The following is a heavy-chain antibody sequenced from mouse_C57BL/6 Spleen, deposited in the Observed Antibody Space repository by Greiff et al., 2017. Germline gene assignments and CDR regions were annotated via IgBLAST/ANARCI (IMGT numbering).Heavy chain of an antibody. CDR1: GFSLTSYG. CDR3: ARKGTITTVVGRWGYFDV. D-gene: IGHD1-1*01. J-gene: IGHJ1*03. CDR2: IWSGGST. Sequence: QVQLQQSGPGLVQPSQSLSITCTVSGFSLTSYGVHWVRQSPGKGLEWLGVIWSGGSTDYNAAFISRLSIRKDNSKSQVFLKMNSLQADDTAIYYCARKGTITTVVGRWGYFDVWGTGTTVTVSS. V-gene: IGHV2-2*01.